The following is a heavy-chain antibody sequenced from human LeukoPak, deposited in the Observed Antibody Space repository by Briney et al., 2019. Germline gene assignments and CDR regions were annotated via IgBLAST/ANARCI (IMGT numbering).Heavy chain of an antibody. CDR3: AKEAAAGTGYFDY. Sequence: GGSLRLSCAASGFTFSSYGMHWVRQAPGKGLEWVAVIWYGGSNKYYADSVKGRFTISRDNSKNTLYLQMNSLRAEDTAVYYCAKEAAAGTGYFDYWGQGTLVTVSS. CDR1: GFTFSSYG. J-gene: IGHJ4*02. V-gene: IGHV3-30*02. D-gene: IGHD6-13*01. CDR2: IWYGGSNK.